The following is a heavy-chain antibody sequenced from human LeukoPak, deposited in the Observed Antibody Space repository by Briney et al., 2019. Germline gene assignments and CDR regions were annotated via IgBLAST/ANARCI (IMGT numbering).Heavy chain of an antibody. CDR2: IYYSGST. CDR3: AREAAAGVNWFDP. D-gene: IGHD6-13*01. J-gene: IGHJ5*02. V-gene: IGHV4-59*11. CDR1: GGSISSHY. Sequence: SETLSLTCTVSGGSISSHYWSWIRQPPGKGLEWIGYIYYSGSTNYYPSLKSRVTISVDTSKNQFSLKLSSVTAADTAVYYCAREAAAGVNWFDPWGQGTLVTVSS.